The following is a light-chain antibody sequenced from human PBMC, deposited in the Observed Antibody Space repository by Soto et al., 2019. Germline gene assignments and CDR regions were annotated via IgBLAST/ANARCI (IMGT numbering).Light chain of an antibody. J-gene: IGKJ5*01. Sequence: DIVMTQSPDSLAVSLGERATIHCKSSQSVLYSAKNKNFLTWYQQKPGQPPKLLIYWASTRESRVPDRFTGSGSGTDFTLSISSLQAEDVAVYYCQQHYITPITFGQGTRLEIK. CDR2: WAS. CDR3: QQHYITPIT. CDR1: QSVLYSAKNKNF. V-gene: IGKV4-1*01.